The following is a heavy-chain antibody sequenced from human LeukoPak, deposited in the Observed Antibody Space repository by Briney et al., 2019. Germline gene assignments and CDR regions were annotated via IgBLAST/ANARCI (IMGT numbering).Heavy chain of an antibody. CDR1: GYTFTSYD. J-gene: IGHJ4*02. D-gene: IGHD1-26*01. CDR3: ARDSSGRLDY. V-gene: IGHV1-2*02. Sequence: ASVKVSCKASGYTFTSYDINWVRQATGQGLEWMGWINPNSGGTYYAQKFQGRVTMTRDTSISTAYMELSRLRSDDTAVYYCARDSSGRLDYWGQGTLVTISS. CDR2: INPNSGGT.